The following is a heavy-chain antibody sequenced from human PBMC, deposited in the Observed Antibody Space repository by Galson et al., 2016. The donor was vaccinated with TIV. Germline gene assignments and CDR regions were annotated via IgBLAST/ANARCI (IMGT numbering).Heavy chain of an antibody. J-gene: IGHJ4*02. CDR1: GGIFNRYA. Sequence: SVKASCKASGGIFNRYAIGWVRQAPGQGLEWMGKIIAIFGTTNYAQKFQGRVTITADESTSTVYMELSSLRSEDTAVYYCARGTDYYGSGSFSYWGQGTLVTVSS. CDR2: IIAIFGTT. V-gene: IGHV1-69*13. CDR3: ARGTDYYGSGSFSY. D-gene: IGHD3-10*01.